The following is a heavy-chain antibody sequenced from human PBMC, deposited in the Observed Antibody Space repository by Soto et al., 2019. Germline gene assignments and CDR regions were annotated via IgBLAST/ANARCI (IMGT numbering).Heavy chain of an antibody. Sequence: PGESLKISCKGSGYNFAGYWIAWVRQMPGKGLELMGIIYPSDPDTRYRPSFQGQVTISAGKSISSAYLQWSSLRASDTAMYYCARGGVSTRTFDYWGQGTPVTVSS. CDR2: IYPSDPDT. D-gene: IGHD3-3*01. CDR1: GYNFAGYW. V-gene: IGHV5-51*01. J-gene: IGHJ4*02. CDR3: ARGGVSTRTFDY.